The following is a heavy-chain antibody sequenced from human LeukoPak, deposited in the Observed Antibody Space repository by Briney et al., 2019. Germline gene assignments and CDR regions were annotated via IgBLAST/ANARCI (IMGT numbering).Heavy chain of an antibody. V-gene: IGHV3-48*03. CDR2: IGSSTRTM. Sequence: PGGSLRLSCAASGLSFSTYDMTWVRQAPGKGLEWVSYIGSSTRTMYYAESLKGRFIISRDNAKNSLYLQMDSLRAEDTAIYYCASLLYGYSYGPFYHWGQGTLVTVSS. CDR3: ASLLYGYSYGPFYH. J-gene: IGHJ4*02. CDR1: GLSFSTYD. D-gene: IGHD5-18*01.